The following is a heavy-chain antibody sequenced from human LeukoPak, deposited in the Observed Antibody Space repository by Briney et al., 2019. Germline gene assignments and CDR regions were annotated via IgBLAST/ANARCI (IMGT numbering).Heavy chain of an antibody. J-gene: IGHJ4*02. D-gene: IGHD6-19*01. CDR2: IWYDGSNK. CDR1: GFTFSSYG. V-gene: IGHV3-30*19. Sequence: QPGRSLRLSCAASGFTFSSYGMHWVRQAPGKGLEWVAVIWYDGSNKYYADSVKGRFTISRDNSKNTLYLQMNSLRAEDTAVYYCARLGIAVAGQFDYWGQGTLVTVSS. CDR3: ARLGIAVAGQFDY.